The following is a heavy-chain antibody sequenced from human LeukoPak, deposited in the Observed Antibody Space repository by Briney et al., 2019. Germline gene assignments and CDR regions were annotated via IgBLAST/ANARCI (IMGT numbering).Heavy chain of an antibody. V-gene: IGHV1-18*01. J-gene: IGHJ6*02. CDR1: GYTFTSYG. CDR2: ISAYNGNT. D-gene: IGHD2-2*01. Sequence: ASVKVSCKASGYTFTSYGISWVRQAPGQGLEWMGWISAYNGNTNYAQKLQGRVTMTTDTSTSTAYMELRSLRSEDTAVYYCARDKVTYCSSTSCPPYYYYYYGMDVWGQGTTVTVSS. CDR3: ARDKVTYCSSTSCPPYYYYYYGMDV.